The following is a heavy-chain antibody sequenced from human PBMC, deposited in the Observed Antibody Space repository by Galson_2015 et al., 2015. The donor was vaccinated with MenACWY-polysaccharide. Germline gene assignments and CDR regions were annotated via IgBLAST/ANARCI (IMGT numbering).Heavy chain of an antibody. CDR2: VFSTGST. Sequence: TLSLTCTVSGDSITSGVYYWTWLRQSAGKGLEWIGRVFSTGSTTYNPSLKSRVIISVDTSKNQFTLSPISVTAADTAVYFCARAPPSGLYNWFDPWGQGILVTVSS. D-gene: IGHD6-25*01. J-gene: IGHJ5*02. CDR3: ARAPPSGLYNWFDP. V-gene: IGHV4-61*02. CDR1: GDSITSGVYY.